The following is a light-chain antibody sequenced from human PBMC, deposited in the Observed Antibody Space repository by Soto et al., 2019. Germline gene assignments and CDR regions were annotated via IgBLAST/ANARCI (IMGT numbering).Light chain of an antibody. CDR3: TSYTSGDTII. CDR2: DVT. Sequence: QSALTQPASVSRSPGQSITISCTGTSSDVGGYNYVSWYQQHPGKAPKVMIYDVTNRPSDVSDRFSGSKSGNTASLTISGLQGEDEADYYCTSYTSGDTIIFGGGTKVTVL. J-gene: IGLJ2*01. CDR1: SSDVGGYNY. V-gene: IGLV2-14*03.